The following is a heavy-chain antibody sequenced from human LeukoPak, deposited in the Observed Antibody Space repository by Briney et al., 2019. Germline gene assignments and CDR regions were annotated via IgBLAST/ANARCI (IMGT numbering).Heavy chain of an antibody. J-gene: IGHJ1*01. CDR1: GFTFSSYA. D-gene: IGHD6-13*01. V-gene: IGHV3-23*01. Sequence: PGGSLRLSCAASGFTFSSYAMSWVRQAPGKGPEWVSAISGSGGSTYYADSVKGRFTISRDNSKNTLYLQMNGLRAEDTAVYYCAKAPSSWYKTEYFQHWGQGTLVTVSS. CDR3: AKAPSSWYKTEYFQH. CDR2: ISGSGGST.